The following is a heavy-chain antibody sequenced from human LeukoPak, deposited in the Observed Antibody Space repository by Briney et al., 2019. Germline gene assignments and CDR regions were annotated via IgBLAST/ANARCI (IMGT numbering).Heavy chain of an antibody. CDR2: INPNSGGT. D-gene: IGHD3-16*02. Sequence: GASVKVSCKASGYTFTAYYMHWVRQAPGQGLEWMGWINPNSGGTNYAQKFQGRITLTRDTSISTAYMELSRLRSDDTAVYYCARENGYVWGSYRLLDYWGQGTLVTVSS. CDR1: GYTFTAYY. CDR3: ARENGYVWGSYRLLDY. V-gene: IGHV1-2*02. J-gene: IGHJ4*02.